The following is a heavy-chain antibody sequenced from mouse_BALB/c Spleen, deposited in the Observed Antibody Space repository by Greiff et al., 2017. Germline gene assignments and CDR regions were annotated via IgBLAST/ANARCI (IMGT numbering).Heavy chain of an antibody. Sequence: EVKLMESGGGLVQPGGSRKLSCAASGFTFSSFGMHWVRQAPEKGLEWVAYISSGSSTIYYADTVKGRFTISRDNPKNTLFLQMTSLRSEDTAMYYCARDGSSSYYFDYWGQGTTLTVSS. V-gene: IGHV5-17*02. J-gene: IGHJ2*01. CDR1: GFTFSSFG. D-gene: IGHD1-1*01. CDR2: ISSGSSTI. CDR3: ARDGSSSYYFDY.